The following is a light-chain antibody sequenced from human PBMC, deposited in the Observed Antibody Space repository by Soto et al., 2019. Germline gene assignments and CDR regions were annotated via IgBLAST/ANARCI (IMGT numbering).Light chain of an antibody. Sequence: DIQMTQSPSSLSASVGDRVTITCRASQSISNYLNWYQQKPGKAPKLLIYAASSMQSGVPSRFXGSGSETDXTXTXSSLQPDDSATYYCQQSFSPLWTFGQGTKVEV. J-gene: IGKJ1*01. CDR1: QSISNY. V-gene: IGKV1-39*01. CDR2: AAS. CDR3: QQSFSPLWT.